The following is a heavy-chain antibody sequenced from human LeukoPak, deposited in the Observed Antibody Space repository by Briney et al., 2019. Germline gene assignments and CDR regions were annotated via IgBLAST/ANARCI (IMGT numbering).Heavy chain of an antibody. V-gene: IGHV3-48*03. CDR2: ISSSGSTI. J-gene: IGHJ4*02. Sequence: PGGSLRLSCAASGFTFSSYEMNWVRQAPGKGLEWVSYISSSGSTIYYADSVKGRFTISRDNAKNSLYLQMNSLRAEDTAVYYCARDGYNRRFDYWGQGTLVTVSP. CDR3: ARDGYNRRFDY. D-gene: IGHD5-24*01. CDR1: GFTFSSYE.